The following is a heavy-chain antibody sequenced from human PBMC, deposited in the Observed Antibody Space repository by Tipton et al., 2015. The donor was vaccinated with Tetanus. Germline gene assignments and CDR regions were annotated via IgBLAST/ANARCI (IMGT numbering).Heavy chain of an antibody. Sequence: QSGAEVKKPGASVKVSCKASGYTFTSYGISWVRQAPGQGLEWMGWISAYNGNTNYAQKLQGRVTMTTDTSTSTAYMELRSLRSDNRAVYSGAEVFSFTIIVVVSALDIWGQGSRVTVSS. CDR1: GYTFTSYG. D-gene: IGHD3-22*01. CDR3: AEVFSFTIIVVVSALDI. V-gene: IGHV1-18*01. CDR2: ISAYNGNT. J-gene: IGHJ3*02.